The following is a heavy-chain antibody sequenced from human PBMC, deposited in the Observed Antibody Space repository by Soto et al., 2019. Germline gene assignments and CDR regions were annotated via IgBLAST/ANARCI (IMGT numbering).Heavy chain of an antibody. CDR1: GDSISSDGYY. CDR3: ARRHDALTGPDAFDV. V-gene: IGHV4-31*03. J-gene: IGHJ3*01. D-gene: IGHD3-9*01. Sequence: QVQLQESGPGLVKASQTLSLTCTVSGDSISSDGYYLTWIRQHPGKGLEWIGDIYYSASTSYNPSLESRVTMSVPTSDNQLSLQLLSVTAADTAVYYCARRHDALTGPDAFDVWGQGTKVTVSS. CDR2: IYYSAST.